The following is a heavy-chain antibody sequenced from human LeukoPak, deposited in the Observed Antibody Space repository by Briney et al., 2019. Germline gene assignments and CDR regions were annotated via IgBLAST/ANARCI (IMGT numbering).Heavy chain of an antibody. CDR2: ISWNSGSI. CDR3: AKDGYGSGRNTIDY. V-gene: IGHV3-9*01. Sequence: PGGSLRLSCAASGFTFDDYAMHWVRQAPGKGLEWVSGISWNSGSIGYADSVKGRFTISRDNAKNSLYLQMNSLRAEDTAVYYCAKDGYGSGRNTIDYWGQGTLVTVSP. D-gene: IGHD3-10*01. CDR1: GFTFDDYA. J-gene: IGHJ4*02.